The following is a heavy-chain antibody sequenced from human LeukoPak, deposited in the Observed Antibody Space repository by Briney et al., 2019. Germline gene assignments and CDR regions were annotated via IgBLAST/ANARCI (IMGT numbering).Heavy chain of an antibody. V-gene: IGHV3-23*01. CDR3: AKGDTTWELPHDY. CDR2: ISGSGSGSST. CDR1: GFTFSSSA. J-gene: IGHJ4*02. D-gene: IGHD1-26*01. Sequence: GGSLRLSCAASGFTFSSSAMSWVRQAPGKGLEWVSTISGSGSGSSTYYADSVKGRFTISRDKSKNTLYLQMNSLRAEDTAVYYCAKGDTTWELPHDYWGQGTLVTVSS.